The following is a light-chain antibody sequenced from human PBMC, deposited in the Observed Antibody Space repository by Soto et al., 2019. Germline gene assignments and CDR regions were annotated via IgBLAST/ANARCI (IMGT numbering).Light chain of an antibody. CDR1: QSLLHSNGYNY. V-gene: IGKV2-28*01. CDR2: DAY. CDR3: LQRSNWPWT. J-gene: IGKJ1*01. Sequence: IMMTQSPLSLPVAPGEPASISCRSSQSLLHSNGYNYVDWYLKKPGHSPQLLMYDAYNRATGIPARFSGSGSGTDFTLTISSLEPEDFAVYYCLQRSNWPWTFGQGTKVDIK.